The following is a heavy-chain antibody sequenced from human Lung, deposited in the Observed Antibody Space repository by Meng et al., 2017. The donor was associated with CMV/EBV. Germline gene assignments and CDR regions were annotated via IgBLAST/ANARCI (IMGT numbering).Heavy chain of an antibody. CDR2: ISYDGTT. D-gene: IGHD3-10*02. V-gene: IGHV4-59*12. Sequence: GSLRLXXAVSGGVINVYYWSWIRQPPGKGLEWVGSISYDGTTSYNPSLNNRVTISLDTSKSQFSLKLTSVTAADTALYYCAGLLPSGKYVHHWFDPWGQGXLVTVSS. CDR1: GGVINVYY. CDR3: AGLLPSGKYVHHWFDP. J-gene: IGHJ5*01.